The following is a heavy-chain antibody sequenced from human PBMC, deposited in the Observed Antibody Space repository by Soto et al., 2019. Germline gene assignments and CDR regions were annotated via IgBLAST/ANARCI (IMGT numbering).Heavy chain of an antibody. CDR1: GGSISSYY. V-gene: IGHV4-59*01. CDR2: IYYSGST. D-gene: IGHD3-22*01. Sequence: SETLSLTCTVSGGSISSYYWSWIRQPPGKGLEWIGYIYYSGSTNYNPSLKSRVTISVDTSKNQFSLKLSSVTAADTAVYYCARVMYYYDSSGYLDYWGQGTLVTVSS. CDR3: ARVMYYYDSSGYLDY. J-gene: IGHJ4*02.